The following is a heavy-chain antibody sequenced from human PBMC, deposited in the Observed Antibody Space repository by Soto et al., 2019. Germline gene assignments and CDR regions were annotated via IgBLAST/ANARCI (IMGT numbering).Heavy chain of an antibody. CDR3: ARDLTVVVVVAATDTFFDY. V-gene: IGHV3-7*01. D-gene: IGHD2-15*01. CDR1: GFTFSSYW. Sequence: PGGSLRLSCAASGFTFSSYWMSWVRQAPGKGLEWVANIKQDGSEKYYVDSVKGRFTISRDNAKNSLYLQMNSLRAEDTAVYYCARDLTVVVVVAATDTFFDYWGQGTLVTVSS. J-gene: IGHJ4*02. CDR2: IKQDGSEK.